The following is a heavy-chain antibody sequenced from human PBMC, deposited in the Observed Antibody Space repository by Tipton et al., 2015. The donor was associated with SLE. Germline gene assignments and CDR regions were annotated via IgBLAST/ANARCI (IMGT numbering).Heavy chain of an antibody. Sequence: QLVQSGPEVKKPGASVKVSCKASGYIFSGYYIHWVRQAPGQGLEWMGWINPSSGGTNYARKFQGRVTMTRDASITTAYMELSRLTSDDTAIYYCAKTGFLEYDHWGQGTLVTVSS. CDR1: GYIFSGYY. J-gene: IGHJ1*01. V-gene: IGHV1-2*02. CDR3: AKTGFLEYDH. D-gene: IGHD3-3*01. CDR2: INPSSGGT.